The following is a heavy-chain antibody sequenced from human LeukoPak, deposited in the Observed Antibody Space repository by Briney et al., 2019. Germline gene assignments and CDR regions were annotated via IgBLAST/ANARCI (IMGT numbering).Heavy chain of an antibody. CDR3: AHGGGSYGGV. D-gene: IGHD1-26*01. V-gene: IGHV1-2*06. J-gene: IGHJ3*01. CDR1: GGTFSSYA. Sequence: ASVKVSCKASGGTFSSYAISWVRQAPGQGLEWMGRFDPNNGGTSYAQKFQGRVTITRDTSVSTDYMELSSLRSDDTAVYYCAHGGGSYGGVWGQGTMVAVSS. CDR2: FDPNNGGT.